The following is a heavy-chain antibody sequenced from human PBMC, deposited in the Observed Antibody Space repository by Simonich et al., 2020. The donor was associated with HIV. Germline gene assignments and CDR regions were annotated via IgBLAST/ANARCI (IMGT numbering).Heavy chain of an antibody. J-gene: IGHJ4*02. D-gene: IGHD3-10*01. CDR3: ARKGGGRGVYYFDY. Sequence: QVQLVQSGAEVKKPGSSVKVSCKPSGGTFSSFAIGWVRQDPGLGLEGVGGIIPIFGTANYEQMVQGRVTITADESTSTAYMELSSLRSEDTGIYYCARKGGGRGVYYFDYWGQGTLVTVSS. V-gene: IGHV1-69*13. CDR1: GGTFSSFA. CDR2: IIPIFGTA.